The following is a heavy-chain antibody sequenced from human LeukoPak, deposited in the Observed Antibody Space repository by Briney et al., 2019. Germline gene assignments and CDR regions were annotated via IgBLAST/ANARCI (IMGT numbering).Heavy chain of an antibody. J-gene: IGHJ5*02. D-gene: IGHD1-26*01. CDR3: ARTSILELPDNWFDP. CDR1: GYTFTSYG. Sequence: ASVKVSCKASGYTFTSYGISWVRQAPGQGLECMGWISAYNGNTNYAQKLQGRVTMTTDTSTSTAYMELRSLRSDDTAVYYCARTSILELPDNWFDPWGQGTLVTVSS. V-gene: IGHV1-18*01. CDR2: ISAYNGNT.